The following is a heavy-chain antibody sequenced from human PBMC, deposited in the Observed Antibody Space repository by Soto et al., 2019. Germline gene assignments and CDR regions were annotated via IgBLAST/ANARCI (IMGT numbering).Heavy chain of an antibody. D-gene: IGHD3-16*01. CDR3: PRAGDDVGASGGPWFET. Sequence: EVQLVESGGGLVQPGGSLRLSCAASGFTFSSYAMHWVRQAPGKGLEYVSTISSNGGSTYYANSVKGRFTISRENSKNPFYHPIGSLRAEDRNGYNCPRAGDDVGASGGPWFETWGQGTLVTVYS. J-gene: IGHJ5*02. V-gene: IGHV3-64*01. CDR2: ISSNGGST. CDR1: GFTFSSYA.